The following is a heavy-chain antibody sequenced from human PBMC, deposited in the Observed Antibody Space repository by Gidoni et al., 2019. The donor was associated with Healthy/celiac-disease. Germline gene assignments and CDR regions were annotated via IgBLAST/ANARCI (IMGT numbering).Heavy chain of an antibody. D-gene: IGHD2-2*02. CDR3: AKGDCSSTSCYRAYYYGMDV. CDR1: GYTFTGYY. V-gene: IGHV1-2*06. Sequence: QAQLVQSGAEVKKPAASVKVSCKASGYTFTGYYMHWVRQAPGQGLEWMGRINPNSGGTNYAKKFQCRVTMTRYTSISTAYMKLSRLRSDDTAVYYCAKGDCSSTSCYRAYYYGMDVWGQGTTVTVSS. J-gene: IGHJ6*02. CDR2: INPNSGGT.